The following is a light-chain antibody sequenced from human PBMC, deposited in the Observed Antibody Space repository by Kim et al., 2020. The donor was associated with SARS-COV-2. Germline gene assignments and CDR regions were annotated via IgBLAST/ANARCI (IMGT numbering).Light chain of an antibody. V-gene: IGLV2-14*04. CDR2: DVT. Sequence: GHSITISCTGTSSDVGAFDYVSWYQQHPTKAPKLMVFDVTKRPSGISNRFSGSKSGNSATLTISGLQAEDGADYYCASYTNTNTWVFGGGTQLTVL. J-gene: IGLJ3*02. CDR3: ASYTNTNTWV. CDR1: SSDVGAFDY.